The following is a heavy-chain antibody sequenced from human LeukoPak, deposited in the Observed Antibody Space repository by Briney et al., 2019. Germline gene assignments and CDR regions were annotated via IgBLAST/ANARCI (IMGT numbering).Heavy chain of an antibody. Sequence: GGSLRLSCAVSEFAFDRYTMSWVRQAPGKGLEWVSSISGVGASYIFYADSMKGRFTISRDNARNSLYLQMDSLKVEDTALYYCARDNAHRYDLLGAKGYFDLWGRGTLVSVSS. CDR2: ISGVGASYI. CDR1: EFAFDRYT. D-gene: IGHD3-3*01. CDR3: ARDNAHRYDLLGAKGYFDL. J-gene: IGHJ2*01. V-gene: IGHV3-21*01.